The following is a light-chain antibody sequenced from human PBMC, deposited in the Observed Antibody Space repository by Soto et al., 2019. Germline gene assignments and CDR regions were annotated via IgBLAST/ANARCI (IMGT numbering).Light chain of an antibody. CDR3: QQNGTSEIT. J-gene: IGKJ5*01. CDR2: DIS. V-gene: IGKV3-20*01. Sequence: EIVLTQSPANLSVSPGDRAALFCRASQSLTNTDIAWYQQKPGQAPRLLIYDISSRATGIPDRFSGSGSGTDFTLTIIRLEHEELAVYYCQQNGTSEITFGQGTRLEIK. CDR1: QSLTNTD.